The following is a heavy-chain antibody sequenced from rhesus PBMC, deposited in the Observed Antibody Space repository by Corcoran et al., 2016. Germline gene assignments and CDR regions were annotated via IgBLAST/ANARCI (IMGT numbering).Heavy chain of an antibody. J-gene: IGHJ4*01. Sequence: EVQLVESGVGLAKPGGSLRLSCAASGFTFSSYWRNWVRQATRKGLEGVSAINSGGGSTYYADSVKGRFTISRDNSKNTLSLQMNSLRAEDTAVYYCAKRPYGYSYSTYYFDYWGQGVLVTVSS. D-gene: IGHD5-12*01. V-gene: IGHV3S25*01. CDR1: GFTFSSYW. CDR2: INSGGGST. CDR3: AKRPYGYSYSTYYFDY.